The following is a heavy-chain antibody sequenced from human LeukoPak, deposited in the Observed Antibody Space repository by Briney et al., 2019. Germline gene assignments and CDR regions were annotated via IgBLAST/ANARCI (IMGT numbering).Heavy chain of an antibody. V-gene: IGHV4-34*01. J-gene: IGHJ4*02. CDR1: GGSFSGYY. CDR2: INHSGST. CDR3: ASQYYYGSGSYAYFG. D-gene: IGHD3-10*01. Sequence: SETLSLTCAVYGGSFSGYYWSWIRQPPGKGLEWIGEINHSGSTNYNPSLKSRVTILVDTSKNQFSLKLSSVTAADTAVYYCASQYYYGSGSYAYFGWGQGTLVTVSS.